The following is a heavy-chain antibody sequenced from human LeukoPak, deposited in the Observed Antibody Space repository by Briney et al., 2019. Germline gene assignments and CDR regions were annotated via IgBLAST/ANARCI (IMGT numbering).Heavy chain of an antibody. V-gene: IGHV3-48*03. Sequence: GGSLRLSCAASGFTLSSYEMNWVRQAPGKGLEWVSYISGSSSTIYYADSVKGRFTISRDNAKNSLYLQMTSLRAEDTGVYYCVISSGWKGGYYFDFWGQGTLVTVSA. CDR1: GFTLSSYE. D-gene: IGHD6-19*01. CDR3: VISSGWKGGYYFDF. CDR2: ISGSSSTI. J-gene: IGHJ4*02.